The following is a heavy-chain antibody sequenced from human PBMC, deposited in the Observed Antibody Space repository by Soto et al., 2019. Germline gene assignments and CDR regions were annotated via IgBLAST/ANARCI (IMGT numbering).Heavy chain of an antibody. CDR2: ISGYNGYT. V-gene: IGHV1-18*01. Sequence: ASVKVSCKTSGYTFTNNGVSWVRQAPGQGPEWMGWISGYNGYTNYSQKFQDRVILTTATSTATAYMELRSLRSDDTAVYYCARDEGDGYNWGAFDYWGLGTLVTVSS. CDR3: ARDEGDGYNWGAFDY. J-gene: IGHJ4*02. D-gene: IGHD5-12*01. CDR1: GYTFTNNG.